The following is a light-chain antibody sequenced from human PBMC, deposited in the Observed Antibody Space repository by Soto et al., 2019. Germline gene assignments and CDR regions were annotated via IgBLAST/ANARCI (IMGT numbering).Light chain of an antibody. CDR1: QSVSSNY. CDR2: GAS. CDR3: QRYGTSLPLT. Sequence: EIVLTQSPGTLSLSPGDRATLSCRASQSVSSNYLAWYQQKPGQAPRLLIYGASSRATGIPDRFSGSGSGTDFTLTISRLEPEDFAVYYCQRYGTSLPLTFGGGTKVGIK. J-gene: IGKJ4*01. V-gene: IGKV3-20*01.